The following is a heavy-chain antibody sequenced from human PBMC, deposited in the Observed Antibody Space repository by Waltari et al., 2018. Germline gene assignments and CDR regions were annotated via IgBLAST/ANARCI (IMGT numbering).Heavy chain of an antibody. V-gene: IGHV1-2*02. J-gene: IGHJ4*02. CDR2: INTRNGGT. D-gene: IGHD1-26*01. Sequence: QVQLVQSGAEVKKPGASVKVSCKTYGYPFPSYYMHWVRQAPGQGLEWMGWINTRNGGTNYAQKYQGRVTMTRDTSISTAYMELSRLISNDTAVYYCARTYQSGSYSDYWGQGTPVTVSS. CDR1: GYPFPSYY. CDR3: ARTYQSGSYSDY.